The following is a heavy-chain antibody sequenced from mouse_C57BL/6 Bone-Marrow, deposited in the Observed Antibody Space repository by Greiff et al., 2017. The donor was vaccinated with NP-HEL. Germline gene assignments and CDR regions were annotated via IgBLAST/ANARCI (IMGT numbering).Heavy chain of an antibody. J-gene: IGHJ3*01. CDR1: GYTFTNYW. Sequence: QVQLKQSGAELVRPGTSVKMSCKASGYTFTNYWIGWAKQRPGHGLEWIGDIYPGGGYTNYNEKFKGKATLTADKSSSTAYMQFSSLTSEDSAIYYCARRALYYGSMAYWGQGTLVTVSA. CDR2: IYPGGGYT. CDR3: ARRALYYGSMAY. D-gene: IGHD1-1*01. V-gene: IGHV1-63*01.